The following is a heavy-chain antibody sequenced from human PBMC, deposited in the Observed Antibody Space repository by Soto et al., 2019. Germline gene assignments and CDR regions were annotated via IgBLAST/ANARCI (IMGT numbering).Heavy chain of an antibody. D-gene: IGHD3-10*01. CDR2: IYYSGST. V-gene: IGHV4-59*01. Sequence: QVQLQESGPGLVKPSETLSLTCTVSGGSISSYYWSWIRQPPGKGLEWIGYIYYSGSTNYNPSLKSRVTISVDTSKNRFSLKLSFVTAADTAVYYCARGVVRGRYNWFDPWGQGTLVTVSS. CDR3: ARGVVRGRYNWFDP. J-gene: IGHJ5*02. CDR1: GGSISSYY.